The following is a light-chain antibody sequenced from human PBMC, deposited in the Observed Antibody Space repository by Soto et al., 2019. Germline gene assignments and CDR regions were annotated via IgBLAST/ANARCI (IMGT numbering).Light chain of an antibody. CDR1: LSLPSRS. CDR3: QQYDYSPRT. CDR2: AAS. Sequence: LVLKQSPGTLSLYPGDRATLSCRASLSLPSRSLAWYQQRPGQAPRVLISAASTRAADIPDRFSGSGSGTDFTLTINRLEPEDFAVYYCQQYDYSPRTFGQVTIVDIK. J-gene: IGKJ1*01. V-gene: IGKV3-20*01.